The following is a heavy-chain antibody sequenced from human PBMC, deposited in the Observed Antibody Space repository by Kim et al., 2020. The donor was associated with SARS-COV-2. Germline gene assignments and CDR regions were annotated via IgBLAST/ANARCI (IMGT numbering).Heavy chain of an antibody. CDR1: GFTFSSYE. Sequence: GGSLRLSCAASGFTFSSYEMNWVRQAPGKGLEWVSYISSSGSTIYYADSVKGRFTISRDNAKNSLYLQMNSLGAEDTAVYYCARGFTPDTYGDDGDYWGQGTLVTVSS. CDR3: ARGFTPDTYGDDGDY. J-gene: IGHJ4*02. V-gene: IGHV3-48*03. D-gene: IGHD4-17*01. CDR2: ISSSGSTI.